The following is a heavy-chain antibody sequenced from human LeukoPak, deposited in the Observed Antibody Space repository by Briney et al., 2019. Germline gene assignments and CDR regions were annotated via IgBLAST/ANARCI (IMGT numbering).Heavy chain of an antibody. J-gene: IGHJ4*02. Sequence: SETLSRTCTVSGYSISSGYYWGWIRQPPGKGLEWIGSIYHSGSTYYNPSLKSRVTISVDTSKNQFSLKLSSVTAADTAVYYCARQYYDFWSGYSNFDYWGQGTLVTVSS. CDR2: IYHSGST. V-gene: IGHV4-38-2*02. CDR3: ARQYYDFWSGYSNFDY. CDR1: GYSISSGYY. D-gene: IGHD3-3*01.